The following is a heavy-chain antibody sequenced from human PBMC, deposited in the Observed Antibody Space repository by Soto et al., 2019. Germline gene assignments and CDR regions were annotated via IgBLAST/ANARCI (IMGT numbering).Heavy chain of an antibody. Sequence: EVQLVESGGGLVKPGGSLRLSCAASGFTFSSYSMNWVRQAPGKGLEWVSSISSSSSYIYYADSVKGRFTISRDNAKNSLYLQMNSLRAEDTAVYYCARDNTQSSSWYMNPYYYGMDVWGQGTTVTVSS. CDR3: ARDNTQSSSWYMNPYYYGMDV. J-gene: IGHJ6*02. D-gene: IGHD6-13*01. CDR2: ISSSSSYI. CDR1: GFTFSSYS. V-gene: IGHV3-21*01.